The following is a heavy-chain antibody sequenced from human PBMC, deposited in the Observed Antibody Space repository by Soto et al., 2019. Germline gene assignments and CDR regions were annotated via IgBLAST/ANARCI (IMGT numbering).Heavy chain of an antibody. Sequence: SVKVSCKASGGTFSTSSFVWVRQGPGQGLEWMGGIIPIFTRTNFAQKFQGRVTFSADESTRTTYMELSSLTSEDTAIYYCARDVVRSTAGDSWGQGTLVTVSS. CDR1: GGTFSTSS. V-gene: IGHV1-69*13. J-gene: IGHJ4*02. CDR3: ARDVVRSTAGDS. CDR2: IIPIFTRT. D-gene: IGHD2-15*01.